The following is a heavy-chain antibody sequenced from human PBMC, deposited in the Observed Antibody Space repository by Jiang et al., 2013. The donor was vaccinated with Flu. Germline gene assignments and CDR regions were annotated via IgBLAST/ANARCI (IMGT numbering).Heavy chain of an antibody. CDR3: ARDMNLGYIYGYFDY. Sequence: SGPGLVKPSETLSLTCTVSGGSISSYYWSWIRQPPGKGLEWIGYIYYSGSTNYNPSLKSRVTISLDTSKNQFSLKLSSVTAADTAVYYCARDMNLGYIYGYFDYWGQGTLVTVSS. CDR1: GGSISSYY. CDR2: IYYSGST. D-gene: IGHD5-18*01. J-gene: IGHJ4*02. V-gene: IGHV4-59*13.